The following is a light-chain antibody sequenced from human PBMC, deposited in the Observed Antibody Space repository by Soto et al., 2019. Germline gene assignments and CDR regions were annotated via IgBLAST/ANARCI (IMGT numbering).Light chain of an antibody. CDR2: AAS. Sequence: DIQMTQSPPSLSASVGDRVTITCRASQTISTYLNWYQQKPGKAPKLLIYAASTLQIGVPSRFSGSGSGTDFTLTISSLQPEDFATYYCHQSHGIPYTFGQGTKVESK. J-gene: IGKJ2*01. CDR1: QTISTY. V-gene: IGKV1-39*01. CDR3: HQSHGIPYT.